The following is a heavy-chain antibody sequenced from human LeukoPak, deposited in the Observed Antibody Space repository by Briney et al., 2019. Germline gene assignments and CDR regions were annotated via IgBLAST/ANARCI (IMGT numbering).Heavy chain of an antibody. V-gene: IGHV5-51*01. J-gene: IGHJ4*02. D-gene: IGHD2-21*01. CDR1: GSRFTSYW. Sequence: GASLQISCQGSGSRFTSYWIGWVRQLPGKGLEWMGIIYPGDSDTRYSPSFQGQVTISADKSISTAYLQWSSLKASDTAMYYCASTPSGGDEYFDYWGQGTLVTVSS. CDR3: ASTPSGGDEYFDY. CDR2: IYPGDSDT.